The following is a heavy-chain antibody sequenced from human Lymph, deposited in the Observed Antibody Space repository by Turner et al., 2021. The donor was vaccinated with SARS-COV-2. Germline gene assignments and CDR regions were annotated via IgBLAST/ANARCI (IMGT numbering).Heavy chain of an antibody. Sequence: QVLLVESGGVVVQPGRSMRLSCAASGFTFTRNGMHWVRQAPGKGLEWVAVISYDGSNKYYADSVKGRFTISRDNSKNTLYLQMNSLRPEDTAVYYCAKQGGGTDCGGGSCYRGYFDYWGQGTLVTVSS. J-gene: IGHJ4*02. V-gene: IGHV3-30*18. CDR1: GFTFTRNG. CDR3: AKQGGGTDCGGGSCYRGYFDY. CDR2: ISYDGSNK. D-gene: IGHD2-15*01.